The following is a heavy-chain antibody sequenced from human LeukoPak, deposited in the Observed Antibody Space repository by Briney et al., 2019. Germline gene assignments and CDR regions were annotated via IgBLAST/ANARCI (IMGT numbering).Heavy chain of an antibody. V-gene: IGHV3-74*01. Sequence: PGGSLRLYCAASGFTFNRYWMHWVRQVPGKEVVSVSHSHNDGNSVSYADSVRGRFTVSRDNAKNTLYLQMNRLRPEDTAVYYCVRHHYGYDYWGQGTLVTVSS. J-gene: IGHJ4*02. CDR3: VRHHYGYDY. D-gene: IGHD3-10*01. CDR1: GFTFNRYW. CDR2: SHNDGNSV.